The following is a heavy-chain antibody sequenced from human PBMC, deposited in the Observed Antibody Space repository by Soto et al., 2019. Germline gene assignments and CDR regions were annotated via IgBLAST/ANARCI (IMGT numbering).Heavy chain of an antibody. CDR1: GYSFTSYW. V-gene: IGHV5-51*01. Sequence: PGESLKILCKGSGYSFTSYWIGWVRQMPGKGLEWMGIIYPGDSDTRYSPSFQGQVTISADNSISTAYLQWSSLKASDTAMYYCARGLPSSGWYRRGYFDYWGKGSLLT. CDR3: ARGLPSSGWYRRGYFDY. D-gene: IGHD6-19*01. J-gene: IGHJ4*02. CDR2: IYPGDSDT.